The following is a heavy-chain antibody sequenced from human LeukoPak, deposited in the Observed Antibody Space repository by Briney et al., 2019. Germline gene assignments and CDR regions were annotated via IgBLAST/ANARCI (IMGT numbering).Heavy chain of an antibody. Sequence: ASVKVSCKASEYTFTTYAINWVRQAPGQGLEWMGWINTNTGNPTYAQGFTGRFVFSLDTSVSTAYLQISSLKAEDTAVYYCARGHYYGSGSSFNLYWGQGTLVTVSS. J-gene: IGHJ4*02. CDR1: EYTFTTYA. D-gene: IGHD3-10*01. CDR3: ARGHYYGSGSSFNLY. V-gene: IGHV7-4-1*02. CDR2: INTNTGNP.